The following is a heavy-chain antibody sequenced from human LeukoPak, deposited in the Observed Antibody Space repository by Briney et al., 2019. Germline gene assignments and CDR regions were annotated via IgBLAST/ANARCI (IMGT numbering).Heavy chain of an antibody. J-gene: IGHJ5*02. CDR1: GFTFSDYE. Sequence: PGGSLRLSCTASGFTFSDYEMNWVRQAPGKGLEWVSSISGRSSHIYYVDSVKGRFTISREKDKNSLYLQMNSLRDEHTAVYYCGRAFPPLRTAAAGDLWGQGTLVTVSS. CDR3: GRAFPPLRTAAAGDL. D-gene: IGHD6-13*01. V-gene: IGHV3-21*06. CDR2: ISGRSSHI.